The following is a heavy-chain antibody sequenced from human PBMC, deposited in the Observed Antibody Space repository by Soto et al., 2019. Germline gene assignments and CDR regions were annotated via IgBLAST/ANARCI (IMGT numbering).Heavy chain of an antibody. Sequence: GGSLRLSCAASGFTFSSYGMHWVRQAPGKGLEWAAVISYDGSNKDYADAVKGLVTISRDNSKNTLYLQMNSLRAEDTAVYYCAKYCSNSSGIFDIWGQGTIVTVAS. CDR3: AKYCSNSSGIFDI. J-gene: IGHJ3*02. CDR2: ISYDGSNK. D-gene: IGHD6-6*01. CDR1: GFTFSSYG. V-gene: IGHV3-30*18.